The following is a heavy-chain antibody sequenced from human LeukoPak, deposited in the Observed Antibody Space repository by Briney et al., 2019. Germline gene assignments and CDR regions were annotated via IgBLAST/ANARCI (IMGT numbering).Heavy chain of an antibody. Sequence: GGSLRLSCAASGFTFSSYGMHWVRQAPGKGLEWVAVISYDGSNKYYADSVKGRFTISRDNSKNTLYLQMNSLRAEDTAVYYCAREDRIRENFDYWGQGTLVTVSS. CDR1: GFTFSSYG. J-gene: IGHJ4*02. CDR2: ISYDGSNK. CDR3: AREDRIRENFDY. V-gene: IGHV3-30*03.